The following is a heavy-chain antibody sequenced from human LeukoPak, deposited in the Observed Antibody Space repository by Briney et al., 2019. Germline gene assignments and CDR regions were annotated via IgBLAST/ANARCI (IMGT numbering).Heavy chain of an antibody. J-gene: IGHJ4*02. Sequence: GGSLRLSCAASGFTFSSYSMNWVRQAPGKGLEWVSSISSSSYIYYADSVKGRFTISRDNAKNSLYLQMNSLRAEDTAVYYCARVIGGYYPHKHFDYWGQGTLVTVSS. CDR3: ARVIGGYYPHKHFDY. CDR1: GFTFSSYS. D-gene: IGHD1-26*01. CDR2: ISSSSYI. V-gene: IGHV3-21*01.